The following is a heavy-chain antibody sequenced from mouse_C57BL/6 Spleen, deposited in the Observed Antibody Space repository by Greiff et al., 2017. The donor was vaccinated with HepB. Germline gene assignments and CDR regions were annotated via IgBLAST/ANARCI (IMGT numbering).Heavy chain of an antibody. CDR1: GYTFTSYW. V-gene: IGHV1-61*01. J-gene: IGHJ1*03. CDR3: ARRGGLRSWYFDV. Sequence: QVQLKQPGAELVRPGSSVKLSCKASGYTFTSYWMDWVKQRPGQGLEWIGNIYPSDSETHYNQKFKDKATLTVDKSSSTAYMQLSSLTSEDSAVYYCARRGGLRSWYFDVWGTGTTVTVSS. D-gene: IGHD2-4*01. CDR2: IYPSDSET.